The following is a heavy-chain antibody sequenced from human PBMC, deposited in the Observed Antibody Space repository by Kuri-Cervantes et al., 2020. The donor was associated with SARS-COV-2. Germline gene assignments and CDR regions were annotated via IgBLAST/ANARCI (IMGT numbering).Heavy chain of an antibody. CDR1: GYTFTSYG. Sequence: ASVKVSCKASGYTFTSYGIGWVRRAPGQGLEWMGWISTYYGDTDYAQSFQDRVTMTTDTSTSTAYMELKSLRSDDTAVYYCARGYGSRSSFDYWGQGTLVTVSS. V-gene: IGHV1-18*01. CDR2: ISTYYGDT. J-gene: IGHJ4*02. CDR3: ARGYGSRSSFDY. D-gene: IGHD6-13*01.